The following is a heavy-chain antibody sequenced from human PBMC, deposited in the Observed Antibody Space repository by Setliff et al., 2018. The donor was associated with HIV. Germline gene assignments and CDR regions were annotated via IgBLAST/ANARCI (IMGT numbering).Heavy chain of an antibody. J-gene: IGHJ3*02. CDR3: ARQSPVAGSGAFDI. CDR2: INAGYGNT. D-gene: IGHD6-19*01. V-gene: IGHV1-3*01. CDR1: GYTFTSYA. Sequence: ASVKVSCKASGYTFTSYAIHWVRQAPGQSLEWMGWINAGYGNTKYSQKFQGRVTITRDASASTAYMELSSLRSEDTAVYYCARQSPVAGSGAFDIWGQGTMVTVSS.